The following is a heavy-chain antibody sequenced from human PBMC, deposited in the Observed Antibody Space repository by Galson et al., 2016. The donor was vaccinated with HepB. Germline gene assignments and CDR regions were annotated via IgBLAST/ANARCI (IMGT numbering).Heavy chain of an antibody. CDR3: SRLGTEITPGGPFDS. D-gene: IGHD4-23*01. CDR2: IFWNDDK. Sequence: PALVKPTQTLTLTCTFSGFSLSTSGVGVGWIRQPPGRALEWLALIFWNDDKRYSPSLKSRLTITKDTSKNHVVLTVTNMDPMDTATYYCSRLGTEITPGGPFDSWGQGTLVTVSS. V-gene: IGHV2-5*01. J-gene: IGHJ4*02. CDR1: GFSLSTSGVG.